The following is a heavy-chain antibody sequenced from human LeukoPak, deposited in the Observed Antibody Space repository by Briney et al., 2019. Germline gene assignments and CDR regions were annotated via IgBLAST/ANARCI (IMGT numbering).Heavy chain of an antibody. V-gene: IGHV3-66*01. D-gene: IGHD2-21*02. J-gene: IGHJ4*02. CDR1: GFTFSDSW. Sequence: PGGPLRLSCGTSGFTFSDSWMSWSRQPPGQGLEWVAVIYSVGSTYYADSVKGRFTISRDNSKNTLYLQMNSLRAEETAVYYCARGRKKLIAYCGGDCYSHFDYWGQGTLVTVSS. CDR3: ARGRKKLIAYCGGDCYSHFDY. CDR2: IYSVGST.